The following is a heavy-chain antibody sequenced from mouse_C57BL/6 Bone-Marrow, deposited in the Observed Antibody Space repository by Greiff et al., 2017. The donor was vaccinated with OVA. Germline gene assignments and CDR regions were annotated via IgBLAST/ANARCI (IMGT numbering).Heavy chain of an antibody. CDR1: GYTFTSYW. CDR2: IYPGNSDT. CDR3: TRRITTGGGGVMDY. V-gene: IGHV1-5*01. Sequence: EVQRVESGTVLARPGASVKMSCKTSGYTFTSYWMHWVKQRPGQGLEWIGAIYPGNSDTSYNQKFKGKAKLTAVTSASTAYMELSSLTNEDSAVYYCTRRITTGGGGVMDYWGQGTSVTVSS. D-gene: IGHD2-4*01. J-gene: IGHJ4*01.